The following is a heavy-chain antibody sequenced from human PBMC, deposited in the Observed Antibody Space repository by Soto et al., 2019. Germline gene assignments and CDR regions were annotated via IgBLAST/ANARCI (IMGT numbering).Heavy chain of an antibody. D-gene: IGHD3-3*01. V-gene: IGHV3-30*14. CDR1: GFTFSSYA. J-gene: IGHJ6*02. CDR3: ARGAPFDYYDFWSSPSDYYGMDV. CDR2: ISYDGSNK. Sequence: GGSLRLSCAASGFTFSSYAMHWVRQAPGKGLECVAVISYDGSNKYYADSVKGRFTISRDHSKNTLYLQMHSLRAEDTAVYYCARGAPFDYYDFWSSPSDYYGMDVWGQGTTVTVSS.